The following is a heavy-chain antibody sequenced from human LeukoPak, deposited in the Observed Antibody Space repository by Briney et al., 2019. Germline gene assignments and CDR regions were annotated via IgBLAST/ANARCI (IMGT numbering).Heavy chain of an antibody. CDR3: ARGVPMVRGVIDPYFDY. V-gene: IGHV4-59*12. CDR1: GGSISSYY. CDR2: IYYSGST. J-gene: IGHJ4*02. Sequence: SETLSLTCTVSGGSISSYYWSWIRQPPGKGLEWIGYIYYSGSTYYNPSLKSRVTISVDTSKNQFSLKLSSVTAADTAVYYCARGVPMVRGVIDPYFDYWGQGTLVTVSS. D-gene: IGHD3-10*01.